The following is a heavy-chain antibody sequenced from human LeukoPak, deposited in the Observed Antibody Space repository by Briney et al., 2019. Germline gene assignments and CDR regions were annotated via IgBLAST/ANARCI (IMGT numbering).Heavy chain of an antibody. CDR1: GYTFTNYG. CDR2: VSAYNGNT. Sequence: ASVKVSCKASGYTFTNYGITWVRQAPGQGLEWMGWVSAYNGNTNYAQKLQGRVTMTTDTSTSTAYMEMRSLRSDDTAAYYCARDIFPGIGSYSYWGQGTLVTVFS. CDR3: ARDIFPGIGSYSY. J-gene: IGHJ4*02. V-gene: IGHV1-18*01. D-gene: IGHD1-26*01.